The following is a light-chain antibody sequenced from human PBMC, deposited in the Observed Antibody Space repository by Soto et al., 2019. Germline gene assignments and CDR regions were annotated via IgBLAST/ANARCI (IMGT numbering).Light chain of an antibody. CDR1: QGISSY. CDR2: TAS. CDR3: QQLNGYPLT. V-gene: IGKV1-9*01. J-gene: IGKJ4*01. Sequence: DIPLTQSPSFLSASVGDRVTITCRASQGISSYLAWYQQRPGKAPKLLIYTASTLQYGVPSRFSGSGSGTDFTLTISSLQPEDSATYYCQQLNGYPLTFGGGTKVEVK.